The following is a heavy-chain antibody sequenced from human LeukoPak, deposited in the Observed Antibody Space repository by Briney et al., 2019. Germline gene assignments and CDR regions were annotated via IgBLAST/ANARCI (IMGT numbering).Heavy chain of an antibody. D-gene: IGHD6-6*01. CDR3: ARAKLPYSSSLPFDY. J-gene: IGHJ4*02. CDR1: GGSISSYY. CDR2: IYYSGST. V-gene: IGHV4-59*12. Sequence: SETLSLTCTVSGGSISSYYWSWIRQPPGKGLEWIGYIYYSGSTNYNPSLKSRVTISVDTSKNQFSLKLSSVTAADTAVYYCARAKLPYSSSLPFDYWGQGTLVTVSS.